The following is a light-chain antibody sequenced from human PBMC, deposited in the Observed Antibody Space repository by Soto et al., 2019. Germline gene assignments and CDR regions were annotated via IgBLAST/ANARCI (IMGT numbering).Light chain of an antibody. CDR2: WAS. CDR3: QQYRLAPYS. J-gene: IGKJ2*03. V-gene: IGKV4-1*01. Sequence: DFVMTQSPDSLAVSLGERVAINCKSSQSVFHTSYNRNYLTWYQQKPGQPPKLLIYWASTRASGVPDRFSGSGSGTEFTLTINSLQAEDVAVYYCQQYRLAPYSFGQGTRLEIK. CDR1: QSVFHTSYNRNY.